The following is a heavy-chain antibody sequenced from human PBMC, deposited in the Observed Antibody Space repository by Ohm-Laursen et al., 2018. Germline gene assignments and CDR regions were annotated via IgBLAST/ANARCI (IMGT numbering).Heavy chain of an antibody. Sequence: SVKVSCKASGGTFSSYALHWVRQAPGQGLEWMGGIIPIVGIRNYTQRFQGRVTITADKSTSTAYMELSSLRFEDTAVYYCAREAIGCSSGTCHYYYGMDVWGQGTTVTVSS. CDR3: AREAIGCSSGTCHYYYGMDV. V-gene: IGHV1-69*10. CDR2: IIPIVGIR. CDR1: GGTFSSYA. D-gene: IGHD2-15*01. J-gene: IGHJ6*02.